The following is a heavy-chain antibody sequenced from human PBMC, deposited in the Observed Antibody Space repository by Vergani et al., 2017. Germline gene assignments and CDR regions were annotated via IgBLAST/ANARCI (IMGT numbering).Heavy chain of an antibody. Sequence: QVQLVESGGGVVQPGRSLRLSCAASGFTFSSYGMHWVRQAPGKGLEWVAVISYDGSNKYYADSVKGRFTISRDNSKNTLYLQMNSLRAEDTAVYYCASIGSPAIWFGELFIPEKTFDYWGQGTLVTVSS. CDR3: ASIGSPAIWFGELFIPEKTFDY. J-gene: IGHJ4*02. CDR2: ISYDGSNK. CDR1: GFTFSSYG. V-gene: IGHV3-30*03. D-gene: IGHD3-10*01.